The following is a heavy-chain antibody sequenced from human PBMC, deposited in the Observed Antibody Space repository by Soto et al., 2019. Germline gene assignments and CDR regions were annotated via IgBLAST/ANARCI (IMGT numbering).Heavy chain of an antibody. CDR3: AREVSYDSSGYYPTLDY. J-gene: IGHJ4*02. CDR1: GGSISGFY. D-gene: IGHD3-22*01. CDR2: IHDSGST. V-gene: IGHV4-59*01. Sequence: PSETLSLTCSVSGGSISGFYWTWIRQPPGKGLEWIGYIHDSGSTNYNPALESRVSISVDTSKNELSLKLSSVTAADTAMYYCAREVSYDSSGYYPTLDYWGQGTLVTVSS.